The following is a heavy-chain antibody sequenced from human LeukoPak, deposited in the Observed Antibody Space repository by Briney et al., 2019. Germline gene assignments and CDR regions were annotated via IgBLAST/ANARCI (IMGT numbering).Heavy chain of an antibody. CDR2: ISSSGNNI. D-gene: IGHD1-1*01. V-gene: IGHV3-11*01. CDR3: ARGKNEDHFDP. Sequence: PGGSLRLSCVASGFTFSDYYMCWIRQAPGKGLEWVSYISSSGNNIYYGDSVKGRFTISRDNAKNSLYVQMNSLRAEDTAVYYCARGKNEDHFDPWGQGTLVTVSS. CDR1: GFTFSDYY. J-gene: IGHJ5*02.